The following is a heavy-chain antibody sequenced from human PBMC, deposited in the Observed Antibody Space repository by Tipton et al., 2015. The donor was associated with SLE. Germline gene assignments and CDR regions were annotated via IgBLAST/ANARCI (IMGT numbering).Heavy chain of an antibody. D-gene: IGHD3-10*01. Sequence: SLRLSCAASGFTFSSYEMNWVRQAPGKGLEWVSYISTGGSTIYYADSVKGRFTISRDNSENTLYLQMNSLRPEDTAVYYCASRYGSGSYSLDIWGRGTLVTVSS. CDR1: GFTFSSYE. CDR2: ISTGGSTI. V-gene: IGHV3-48*03. J-gene: IGHJ2*01. CDR3: ASRYGSGSYSLDI.